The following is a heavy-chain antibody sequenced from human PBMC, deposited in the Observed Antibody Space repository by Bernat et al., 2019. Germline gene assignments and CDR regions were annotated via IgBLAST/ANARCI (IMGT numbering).Heavy chain of an antibody. CDR1: GYTFTSYG. J-gene: IGHJ4*02. CDR2: ISAYNGNT. CDR3: ARVPHHDYIGGSHDY. Sequence: QVQLVQSGAEVKKPGASVKVSCKASGYTFTSYGISWVRQATGQGLEWMGWISAYNGNTNYAQKLQGRVTMTTDTSTSTAYMELRSLRSDDTAVYYCARVPHHDYIGGSHDYWGQGTLVTVSS. V-gene: IGHV1-18*01. D-gene: IGHD3-16*01.